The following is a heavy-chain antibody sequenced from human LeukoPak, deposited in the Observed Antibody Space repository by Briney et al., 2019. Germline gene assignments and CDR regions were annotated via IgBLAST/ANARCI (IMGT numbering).Heavy chain of an antibody. V-gene: IGHV3-48*03. J-gene: IGHJ6*04. CDR2: ISSHGSTF. D-gene: IGHD2-2*01. CDR1: GFTFSSYE. Sequence: PGGSLRLSCAASGFTFSSYEFNWVRQAPGKRLEWVSYISSHGSTFYYADSVKGRFTISRDNAKNSLYLQMNSPRVEDTAVYYCARDRSRYCSSTSCYQVQMDVWGKGTTVTVSS. CDR3: ARDRSRYCSSTSCYQVQMDV.